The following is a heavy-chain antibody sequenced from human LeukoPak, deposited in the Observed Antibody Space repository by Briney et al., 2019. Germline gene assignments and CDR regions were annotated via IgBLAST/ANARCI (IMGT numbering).Heavy chain of an antibody. CDR2: INPNSGGT. D-gene: IGHD3-22*01. CDR1: GYTFTGYY. V-gene: IGHV1-2*02. J-gene: IGHJ4*02. CDR3: ARAYYYDSSGYYGGYDY. Sequence: ASVKVSCKASGYTFTGYYMHWVRQAPGQGLEWMGWINPNSGGTNYAQKLQGRVTMTTDTSTSTAYMELRSLRSDDTAVYYCARAYYYDSSGYYGGYDYWGQGTLVTVSS.